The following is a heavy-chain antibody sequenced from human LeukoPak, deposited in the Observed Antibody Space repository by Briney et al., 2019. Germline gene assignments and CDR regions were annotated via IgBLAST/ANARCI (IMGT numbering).Heavy chain of an antibody. CDR2: IYSGGSS. D-gene: IGHD3-22*01. V-gene: IGHV3-66*01. CDR3: ARGHYYDSTGYVLDY. J-gene: IGHJ4*02. CDR1: GFTFSSYS. Sequence: GGSLRLSCAASGFTFSSYSMSWVRQAPGKGLEWVSVIYSGGSSYYADSVKGRFTISRDTSKNTLYLQMNSLRAEDTAVYYCARGHYYDSTGYVLDYWGQGTLVTVSS.